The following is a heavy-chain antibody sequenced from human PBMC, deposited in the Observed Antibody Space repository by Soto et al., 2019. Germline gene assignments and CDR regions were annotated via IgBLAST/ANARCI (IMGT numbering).Heavy chain of an antibody. CDR2: IYYSGST. J-gene: IGHJ4*02. CDR1: GGSISSGGYY. D-gene: IGHD3-3*02. V-gene: IGHV4-31*03. CDR3: ARAESISYYFDY. Sequence: SETLSLTCTVSGGSISSGGYYWSWIRQHPGKGLEWIGYIYYSGSTYYNPSLKSRVTISVDTSKNQFSLKLSSVTAADTAVYYCARAESISYYFDYWGQGTLVTVSS.